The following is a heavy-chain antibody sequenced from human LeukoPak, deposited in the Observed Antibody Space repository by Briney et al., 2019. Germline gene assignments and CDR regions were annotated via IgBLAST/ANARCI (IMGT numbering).Heavy chain of an antibody. V-gene: IGHV3-11*01. CDR1: GFTFSDYY. Sequence: PGGSLRLSCAASGFTFSDYYMSWIRQAPGKGLEWLSYITGSGSTIYYADSEKGRFTISRDNAKNSLHLQMNSLRADDTAVYYCARMVVPHRFDYWGQGNLVTVSS. CDR3: ARMVVPHRFDY. D-gene: IGHD2-2*01. CDR2: ITGSGSTI. J-gene: IGHJ4*02.